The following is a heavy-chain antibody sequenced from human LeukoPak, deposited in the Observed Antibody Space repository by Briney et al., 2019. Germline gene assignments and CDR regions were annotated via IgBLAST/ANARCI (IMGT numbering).Heavy chain of an antibody. CDR3: ARSYYGSGTSYGMDV. Sequence: GGSLRLSCAVSGFTFSRHWMSWVRQAPGKGLEWLANIKQDGSEKYYVDSVEGPFTISRDNAKNSLYLQMNSLRAEDTAVYYCARSYYGSGTSYGMDVWGQGTTVTVSS. CDR2: IKQDGSEK. CDR1: GFTFSRHW. D-gene: IGHD3-10*01. J-gene: IGHJ6*02. V-gene: IGHV3-7*01.